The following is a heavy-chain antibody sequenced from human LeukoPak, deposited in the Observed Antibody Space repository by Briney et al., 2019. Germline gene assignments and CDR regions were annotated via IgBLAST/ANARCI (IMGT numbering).Heavy chain of an antibody. CDR3: ARSGDY. V-gene: IGHV3-48*01. CDR2: ISSSSTI. Sequence: GGSLRLSCAASGFTFSSSPMNWVRQAPGKGLEWVSYISSSSTIYYADSVKGRFTISRDNAKNSLYLQMNSLRVEDTAVYYCARSGDYWGPGTLVTVSS. J-gene: IGHJ4*02. CDR1: GFTFSSSP.